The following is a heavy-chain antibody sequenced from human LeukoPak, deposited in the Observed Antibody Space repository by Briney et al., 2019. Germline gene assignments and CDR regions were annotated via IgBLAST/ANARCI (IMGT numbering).Heavy chain of an antibody. CDR3: ARLKAGVAVAGLYYYYYGMDV. Sequence: PSETLSLTCTVSGGSISSYYWSWIRQPPGKGLEWIGYIYYSGSTDYNPSLKSRVTISVDTSKNQFSLKLSSVTAADTAVYYCARLKAGVAVAGLYYYYYGMDVWGQGTTVTVS. D-gene: IGHD6-19*01. CDR1: GGSISSYY. V-gene: IGHV4-59*08. CDR2: IYYSGST. J-gene: IGHJ6*02.